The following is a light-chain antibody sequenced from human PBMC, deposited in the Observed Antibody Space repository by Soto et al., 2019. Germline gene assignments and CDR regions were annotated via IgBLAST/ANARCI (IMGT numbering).Light chain of an antibody. V-gene: IGLV3-21*04. CDR1: NIGSKS. Sequence: SYELTQPPSVSVAPGKTARINCGGNNIGSKSVHWYQQKPGQAPRLVISYDNDRPSGIPERFSGSDSGNTATLTISRVEVGDEADYYCQVWDSSSDHVVFGGGTKLTVL. J-gene: IGLJ3*02. CDR2: YDN. CDR3: QVWDSSSDHVV.